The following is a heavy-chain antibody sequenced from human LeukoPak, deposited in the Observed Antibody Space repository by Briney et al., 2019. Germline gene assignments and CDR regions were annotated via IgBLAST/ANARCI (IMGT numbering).Heavy chain of an antibody. J-gene: IGHJ3*02. D-gene: IGHD1-26*01. CDR1: GFTVSSNY. CDR3: ARTTVGGSYSDAFDI. CDR2: IYSGGST. Sequence: GGSLRLSCAASGFTVSSNYMSWVRQAPGKGLEWVSVIYSGGSTYYADSVKGRFTISRDNSKNTLYLQMNSLRAEDTAVYYCARTTVGGSYSDAFDIWGQGTMVTVSS. V-gene: IGHV3-66*01.